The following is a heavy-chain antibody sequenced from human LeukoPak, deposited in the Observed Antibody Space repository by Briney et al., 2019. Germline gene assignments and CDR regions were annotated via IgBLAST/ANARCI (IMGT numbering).Heavy chain of an antibody. Sequence: GGSLRLSCAASGFTFSSYAMSWVRQAPVKGLEWVSAISGSGGSTYYADSVKGRFTISRDNSKNTLYLQMNSLRAEDTAVYYCAKDRFLEWLMCFDYWGQGTLVTVSS. D-gene: IGHD3-3*01. J-gene: IGHJ4*02. CDR2: ISGSGGST. CDR3: AKDRFLEWLMCFDY. CDR1: GFTFSSYA. V-gene: IGHV3-23*01.